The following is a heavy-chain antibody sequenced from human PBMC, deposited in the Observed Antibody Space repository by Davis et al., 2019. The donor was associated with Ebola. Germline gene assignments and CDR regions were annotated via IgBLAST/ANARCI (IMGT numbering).Heavy chain of an antibody. J-gene: IGHJ4*02. V-gene: IGHV3-21*04. CDR1: GFTFSSYS. CDR3: ASHGITGTTDY. CDR2: ISSSGSTI. D-gene: IGHD1-20*01. Sequence: GGSLRLSCAASGFTFSSYSMNWVRQAPGKGLEWVSSISSSGSTIYYADSVKGRFTISRDNAKNSLYLQMNSLRAEDTAVYYCASHGITGTTDYWGQGTLVTVSS.